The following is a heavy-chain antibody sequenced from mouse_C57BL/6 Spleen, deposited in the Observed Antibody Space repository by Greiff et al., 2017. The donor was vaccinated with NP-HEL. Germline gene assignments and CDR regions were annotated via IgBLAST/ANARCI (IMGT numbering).Heavy chain of an antibody. Sequence: EVQLQQSGPVLVKPGASVKMSCKASGYTFTDYYMNWVKQSHGKSLEWIGVINPYNRGTSYNQKFKGKATLTVDKSSSTAYMELNSLTSEDSAVYYCARGGDTPFDYWGQGTTLTVSS. D-gene: IGHD1-1*02. CDR2: INPYNRGT. V-gene: IGHV1-19*01. CDR3: ARGGDTPFDY. J-gene: IGHJ2*01. CDR1: GYTFTDYY.